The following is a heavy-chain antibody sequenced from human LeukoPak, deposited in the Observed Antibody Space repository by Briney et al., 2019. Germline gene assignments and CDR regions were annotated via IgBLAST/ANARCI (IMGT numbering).Heavy chain of an antibody. Sequence: ASVKVSCKASGGTFSSYAISWVRQAPGQGLEWMGEIIPIFGTANYAQKFQGKVTITADESTSTAYMELSRLRSDDTAVYYCARHRYSGSYRYYFDYWGQGTLVTVSS. J-gene: IGHJ4*02. D-gene: IGHD3-10*01. CDR1: GGTFSSYA. CDR3: ARHRYSGSYRYYFDY. V-gene: IGHV1-69*13. CDR2: IIPIFGTA.